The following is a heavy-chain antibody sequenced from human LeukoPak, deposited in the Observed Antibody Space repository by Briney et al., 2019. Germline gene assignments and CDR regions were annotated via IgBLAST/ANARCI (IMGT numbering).Heavy chain of an antibody. Sequence: PGRSLRLSCAASGFTFDDYAMHWVRQAPGKGLEWVSGIRWNSGSIGYADSVKGRFTISRDNAKNSLYLQMNSLRAEDTAVFYCAKDGVILAPGIYWYMDVWGRGTTVTVSS. CDR3: AKDGVILAPGIYWYMDV. V-gene: IGHV3-9*01. D-gene: IGHD3-16*02. CDR2: IRWNSGSI. J-gene: IGHJ6*03. CDR1: GFTFDDYA.